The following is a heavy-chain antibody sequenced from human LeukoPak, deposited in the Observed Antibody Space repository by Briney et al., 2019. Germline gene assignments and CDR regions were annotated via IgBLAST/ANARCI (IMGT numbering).Heavy chain of an antibody. V-gene: IGHV1-46*01. Sequence: ASVKVSCKASGYTFTSYYMHWVRQAPGQGLEWMGIINPRGGSTSYTQKFQGRVTMTRDTSTSTVYMELSSLRSEDTAVYYCARGAVIVPAAMTIYYYYYYMDVWGKGTTVTVSS. D-gene: IGHD2-2*01. CDR2: INPRGGST. CDR1: GYTFTSYY. CDR3: ARGAVIVPAAMTIYYYYYYMDV. J-gene: IGHJ6*03.